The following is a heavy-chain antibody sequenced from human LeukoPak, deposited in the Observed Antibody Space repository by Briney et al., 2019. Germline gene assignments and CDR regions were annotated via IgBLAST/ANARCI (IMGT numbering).Heavy chain of an antibody. CDR3: ARDRGYCSSTSCYAGLFAFDI. CDR1: GGSFSGYY. D-gene: IGHD2-2*01. CDR2: INHSGST. Sequence: SETLSLTCAVYGGSFSGYYWSWIRPPPGKGLEWIGEINHSGSTNYNPSLKSRVTISVDTSKNQFSLKLSSVTAADTAVYYCARDRGYCSSTSCYAGLFAFDIWGQGTMVTVSS. J-gene: IGHJ3*02. V-gene: IGHV4-34*01.